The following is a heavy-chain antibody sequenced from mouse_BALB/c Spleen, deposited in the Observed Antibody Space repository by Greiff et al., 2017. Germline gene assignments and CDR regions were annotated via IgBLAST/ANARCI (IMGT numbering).Heavy chain of an antibody. J-gene: IGHJ2*01. CDR3: ARRGYGSSLSYFDY. CDR1: GYAFSSSW. CDR2: IYPGDGDT. D-gene: IGHD1-1*01. V-gene: IGHV1-82*01. Sequence: QVQLQQSGPELVKPGASVKISCKASGYAFSSSWMNWVKQRPGQGLEWIGRIYPGDGDTNYNGKFKGKATLTADKSSSTAYMQLSSLTSVDSAVYFCARRGYGSSLSYFDYWGQGTTLTVSS.